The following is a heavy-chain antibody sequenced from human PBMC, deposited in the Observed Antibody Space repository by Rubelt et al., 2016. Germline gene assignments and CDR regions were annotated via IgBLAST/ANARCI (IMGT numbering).Heavy chain of an antibody. Sequence: EVQLLESGGGLVQPGGSLRLSCAASGFTFMNYAMTWVRQAPGKGLEWVSSISGSGGRPDYADSVKGRFTISRDHSENTLALQMTSLGADDTAVYYCAKTVGEYYYYYGMDVWGQGTTVTFSS. CDR2: ISGSGGRP. CDR1: GFTFMNYA. D-gene: IGHD3-10*01. CDR3: AKTVGEYYYYYGMDV. V-gene: IGHV3-23*01. J-gene: IGHJ6*02.